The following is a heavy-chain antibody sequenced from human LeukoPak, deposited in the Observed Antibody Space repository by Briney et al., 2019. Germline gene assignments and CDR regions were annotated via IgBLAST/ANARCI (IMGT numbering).Heavy chain of an antibody. V-gene: IGHV3-64D*06. CDR2: ISSNGGST. CDR3: VKGAFFEQQLNYFDY. J-gene: IGHJ4*02. CDR1: GFTFSSYA. Sequence: GGSLSLSCSASGFTFSSYAMHWVRQAPGKGLEYVSAISSNGGSTYYADSVKGRFTISRDNSKNTLYLQMSSLRAEDTAVYYCVKGAFFEQQLNYFDYWGQGTLVTVSS. D-gene: IGHD6-13*01.